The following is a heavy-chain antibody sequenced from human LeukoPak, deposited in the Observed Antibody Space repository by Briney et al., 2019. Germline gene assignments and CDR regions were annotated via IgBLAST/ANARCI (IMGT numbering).Heavy chain of an antibody. CDR2: ISYSGTT. V-gene: IGHV4-39*01. J-gene: IGHJ4*02. Sequence: SETLSLTCTVSGGSISSSPYYWGWLRHSPGKGLEWIGSISYSGTTYYNPSLKSRVTISVDTSKNQFSLKLNSVTAADTAVYYCAANSADYNTLGSSYKVWGQGTLVTVSS. D-gene: IGHD3-10*01. CDR3: AANSADYNTLGSSYKV. CDR1: GGSISSSPYY.